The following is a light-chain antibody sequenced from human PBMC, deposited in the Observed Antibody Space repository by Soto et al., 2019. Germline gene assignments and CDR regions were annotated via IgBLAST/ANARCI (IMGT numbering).Light chain of an antibody. J-gene: IGLJ2*01. CDR3: SSYTRSNTVI. V-gene: IGLV2-14*01. CDR2: EVS. CDR1: SSDVGAYKY. Sequence: QSVLTQPASVSGSPGQSITLSCTGTSSDVGAYKYVSWHQQHPGKAPKILIYEVSNRPSGVSDRFSGSKSGNTASLTISGLQAEDEAHYYCSSYTRSNTVIFGGGTKLTVL.